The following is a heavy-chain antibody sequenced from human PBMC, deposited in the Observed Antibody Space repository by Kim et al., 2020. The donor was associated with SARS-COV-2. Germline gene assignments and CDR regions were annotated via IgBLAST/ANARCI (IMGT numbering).Heavy chain of an antibody. V-gene: IGHV3-21*01. Sequence: GGSLRLSCAASGFTFSSYSMNWVRQAPGKGLEWVSSISSSSSYIYYADSVKGRFTISRDNAKNSLYLQMNSLRAEDTAVYYCAREPMVRGRYYYGMDVWGQGTTVTVSS. CDR3: AREPMVRGRYYYGMDV. CDR2: ISSSSSYI. J-gene: IGHJ6*02. CDR1: GFTFSSYS. D-gene: IGHD3-10*01.